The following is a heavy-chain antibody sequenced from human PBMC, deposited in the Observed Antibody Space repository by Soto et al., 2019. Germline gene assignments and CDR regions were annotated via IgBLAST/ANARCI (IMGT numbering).Heavy chain of an antibody. V-gene: IGHV4-59*01. CDR1: GGSISSYY. Sequence: PSETLSLTCAVSGGSISSYYWSWIRQPPGKGLEWIAYISYSGSTNYNPSLKSRVTISLDTSKNQFSLKLSSVTAADTAVYYCARENKAIFGVFTNFDYWAQGTLVTVSS. CDR2: ISYSGST. CDR3: ARENKAIFGVFTNFDY. J-gene: IGHJ4*02. D-gene: IGHD3-3*01.